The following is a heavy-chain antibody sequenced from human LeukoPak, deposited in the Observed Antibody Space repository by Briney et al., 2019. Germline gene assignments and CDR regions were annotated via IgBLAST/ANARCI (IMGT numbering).Heavy chain of an antibody. CDR1: GFTFSSYV. CDR2: ISYDGSNK. J-gene: IGHJ4*02. CDR3: ARDSWSDFWSGYYADY. Sequence: GRSLRLSCAASGFTFSSYVMHWVRQAPGKGLEWVAAISYDGSNKYYADSVKGRFTISRDNSKNTLYLQMNSLRAEDTAVYYCARDSWSDFWSGYYADYWGQGTLVTVSS. V-gene: IGHV3-30-3*01. D-gene: IGHD3-3*01.